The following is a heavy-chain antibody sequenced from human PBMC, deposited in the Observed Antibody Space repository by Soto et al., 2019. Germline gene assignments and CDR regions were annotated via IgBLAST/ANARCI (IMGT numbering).Heavy chain of an antibody. Sequence: PSETLSLTCTVSGDSISNYDWSWIRQPPGKGLEWIGYIYYSGSTKYNPSLKSRVTISVATSKNQFSLRLSSVTAADSAVYYCARSGDYTNYYYYYMDVWGKGTTVTVSS. CDR3: ARSGDYTNYYYYYMDV. CDR1: GDSISNYD. D-gene: IGHD4-17*01. J-gene: IGHJ6*03. V-gene: IGHV4-59*08. CDR2: IYYSGST.